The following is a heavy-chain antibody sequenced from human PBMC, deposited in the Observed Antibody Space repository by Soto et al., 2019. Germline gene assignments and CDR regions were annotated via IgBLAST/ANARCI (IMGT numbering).Heavy chain of an antibody. Sequence: PSETLSLTCTVSGGSISSGGYYWNWIRQHPGKGLEWIGYIYYSGSTYYNPSLKSRVTISVDTSKNQFSLKLSSVTAADTAVYYCARERQVVPAAHQYGMDVWGQGTTVTVSS. CDR1: GGSISSGGYY. CDR3: ARERQVVPAAHQYGMDV. CDR2: IYYSGST. V-gene: IGHV4-31*03. D-gene: IGHD2-2*01. J-gene: IGHJ6*02.